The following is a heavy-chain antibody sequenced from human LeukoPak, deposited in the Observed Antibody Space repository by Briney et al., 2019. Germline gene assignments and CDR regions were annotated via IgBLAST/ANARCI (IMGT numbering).Heavy chain of an antibody. CDR1: GCSISSGYY. V-gene: IGHV4-38-2*01. CDR3: ARGTEGYSSSWHFDY. D-gene: IGHD6-13*01. J-gene: IGHJ4*02. Sequence: PSETLSLTCAVSGCSISSGYYWGWIRQPPGKGLEWIGSIYHSGSTYYNPSLKSRVTISVGTSKNQFSLKLSSVTAADTAVYYCARGTEGYSSSWHFDYWGQGTLVTVSS. CDR2: IYHSGST.